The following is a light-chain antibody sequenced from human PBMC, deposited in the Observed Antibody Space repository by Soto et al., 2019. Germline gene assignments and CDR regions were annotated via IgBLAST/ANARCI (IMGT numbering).Light chain of an antibody. J-gene: IGKJ5*01. V-gene: IGKV3-15*01. CDR3: QQYNIWPPIT. Sequence: EIVMTQSPATLSVAPGERATLSCRASQSVSSDLAWYQQKPGQAPRLLIFATSTRATGIPARFSGSGSGTEFTLTISSLQSEDFAVYYCQQYNIWPPITFGQGTRLEI. CDR2: ATS. CDR1: QSVSSD.